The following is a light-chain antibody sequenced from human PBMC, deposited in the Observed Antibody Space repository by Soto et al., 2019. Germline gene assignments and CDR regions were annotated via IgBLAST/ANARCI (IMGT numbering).Light chain of an antibody. V-gene: IGKV1-39*01. CDR2: GAS. CDR3: QQSYSNPPT. Sequence: DLQMTQSPSSLSASVGDRVSISCRASQSISSYVNWYQQKAGKAPKLLIYGASTLQSGVPSRFSGSESGTEFTLTISSLQPEDFATYYCQQSYSNPPTFGGGTKVEIK. J-gene: IGKJ4*01. CDR1: QSISSY.